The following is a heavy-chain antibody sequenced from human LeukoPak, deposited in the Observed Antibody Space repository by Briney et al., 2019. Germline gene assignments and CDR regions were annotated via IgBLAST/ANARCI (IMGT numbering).Heavy chain of an antibody. J-gene: IGHJ4*02. D-gene: IGHD1-1*01. CDR3: ARDSTTNYYFDY. Sequence: GESLRLSCAASGFTFSSYSMNWVRQAPGKGLEWVSSISSSSSYIYYADSVKGRFTISRDNAKNSLYLQMNSLRAEDTAVYYCARDSTTNYYFDYWGQGTLVTVSS. CDR1: GFTFSSYS. CDR2: ISSSSSYI. V-gene: IGHV3-21*01.